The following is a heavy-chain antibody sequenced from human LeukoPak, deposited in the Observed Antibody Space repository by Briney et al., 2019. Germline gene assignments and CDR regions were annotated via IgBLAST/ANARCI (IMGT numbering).Heavy chain of an antibody. J-gene: IGHJ6*02. CDR1: GYSFTSYW. CDR2: IDPSDSYT. V-gene: IGHV5-10-1*01. Sequence: GEPLKISCKGSGYSFTSYWISWVRQMPGKGLEWMGRIDPSDSYTNYSPSFQGHVTISADKSISTAYLQWSSLKASDTAMYYCASSYSSSSNYYYGMDVWGQGTTVTVSS. D-gene: IGHD6-6*01. CDR3: ASSYSSSSNYYYGMDV.